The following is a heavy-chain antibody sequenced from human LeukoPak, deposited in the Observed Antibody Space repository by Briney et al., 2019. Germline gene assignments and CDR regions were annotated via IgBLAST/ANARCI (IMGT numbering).Heavy chain of an antibody. D-gene: IGHD1-14*01. CDR1: GFTFSSYG. CDR3: AKDFGRNLGGPGY. J-gene: IGHJ4*02. V-gene: IGHV3-30*18. CDR2: ISYDGSNK. Sequence: QVGGSLRLSCAASGFTFSSYGMPWVRQAPGKGLEWVAVISYDGSNKYYADSVKGRFTISRDNSKNTLYLQMNSLRAEDTAVYYCAKDFGRNLGGPGYWGRGTLVIVSS.